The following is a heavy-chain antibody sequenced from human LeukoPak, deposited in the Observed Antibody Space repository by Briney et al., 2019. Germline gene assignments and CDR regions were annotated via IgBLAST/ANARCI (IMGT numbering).Heavy chain of an antibody. Sequence: GGSLRLSCAASGFTFSSYSMNWVRQAPGKGLEWLAVISHDGTNDYYADSVQGRFTISRDNSKNTLDLQMNSLTAEDTAVYYCARADRMEWLLVDYWGQGTLVTVSS. J-gene: IGHJ4*02. CDR1: GFTFSSYS. D-gene: IGHD3-3*01. CDR2: ISHDGTND. V-gene: IGHV3-30*03. CDR3: ARADRMEWLLVDY.